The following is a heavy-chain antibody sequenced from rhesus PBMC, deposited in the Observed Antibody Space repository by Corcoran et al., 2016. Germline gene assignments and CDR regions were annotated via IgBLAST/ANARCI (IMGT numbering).Heavy chain of an antibody. Sequence: QLQLQESGPGLLKPSEPLSLTCAVSGGSISTNWLNWIRQPPGKGLERIGRIPGSGGSTTYNPSLKRRVTIATYTAKNQFSLNLSPVTAADTAVYYCARDRGHCDSNTCWQGFDFWGQGVLVTVSS. CDR2: IPGSGGST. V-gene: IGHV4-173*01. D-gene: IGHD2-2*01. CDR1: GGSISTNW. CDR3: ARDRGHCDSNTCWQGFDF. J-gene: IGHJ4*01.